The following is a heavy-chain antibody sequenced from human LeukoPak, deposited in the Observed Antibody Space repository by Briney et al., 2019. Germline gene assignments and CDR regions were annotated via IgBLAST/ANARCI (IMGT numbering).Heavy chain of an antibody. D-gene: IGHD2-2*02. CDR1: GFTFDDYG. J-gene: IGHJ3*02. V-gene: IGHV3-20*04. CDR3: ARGWGDCTTVSCYTGGDVFDM. Sequence: RPGGSLRLSCAASGFTFDDYGMSWVRHAPGKGLEWVSGINWNGGSTGYADSVKGRFTISRDNAKNSLFLQMNSLRAEDTAVYYCARGWGDCTTVSCYTGGDVFDMWGQGTMVTVSS. CDR2: INWNGGST.